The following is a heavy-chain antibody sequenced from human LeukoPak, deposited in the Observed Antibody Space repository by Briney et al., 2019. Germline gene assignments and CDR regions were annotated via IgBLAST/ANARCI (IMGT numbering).Heavy chain of an antibody. D-gene: IGHD2-15*01. J-gene: IGHJ4*02. CDR3: AKGSGGSCHSATDY. Sequence: GGSLRLSCAASGFIFSSYAMNWVRQAPGKGLEWVSVICGSSSSTYYVDSVKGRFTISRDNSKNTLYLQMNSLRAEDTAIYYCAKGSGGSCHSATDYWGQGTLVTVSS. V-gene: IGHV3-23*01. CDR1: GFIFSSYA. CDR2: ICGSSSST.